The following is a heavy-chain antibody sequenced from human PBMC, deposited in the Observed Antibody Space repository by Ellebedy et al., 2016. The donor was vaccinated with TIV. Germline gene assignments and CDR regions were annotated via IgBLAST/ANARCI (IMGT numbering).Heavy chain of an antibody. J-gene: IGHJ6*02. Sequence: AASVKVSCKASGYTFTGYYMHWVRQAPGQGLEWMGRINPSGGSTTYAQKFQGRVTMSRDTSTNTVYMDLSSLRFEDTALYYCARLDDILTGAGVDVWGQGTTVTVSS. CDR1: GYTFTGYY. CDR2: INPSGGST. CDR3: ARLDDILTGAGVDV. V-gene: IGHV1-46*01. D-gene: IGHD3-9*01.